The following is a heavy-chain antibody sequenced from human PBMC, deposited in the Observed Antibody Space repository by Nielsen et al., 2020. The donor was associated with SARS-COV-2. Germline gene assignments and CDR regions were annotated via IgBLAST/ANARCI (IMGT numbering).Heavy chain of an antibody. D-gene: IGHD1-1*01. J-gene: IGHJ6*02. Sequence: GESLKISCAASGFTFSSYWMHWVRQAPGKGLVWVSRINSDGSSTSYADSVKGRFTISRDNAKNTLYLQMNSLRAEDTAVYYCGMTTDFYYYGMDVWGQGTAVTVSS. CDR2: INSDGSST. CDR1: GFTFSSYW. CDR3: GMTTDFYYYGMDV. V-gene: IGHV3-74*01.